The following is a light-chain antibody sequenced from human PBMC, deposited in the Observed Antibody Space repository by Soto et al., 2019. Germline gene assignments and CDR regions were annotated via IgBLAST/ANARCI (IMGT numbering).Light chain of an antibody. V-gene: IGKV1D-13*01. Sequence: AIQLTQSPSSLSASVGDRVTITCRASQDISTLFAWYQQKPGKAPKLLIYDASSLESGVPSRFSGSGSGADFTLTISSLQPEDFATDYCQQFYDYPLTCGGGTKVEIK. J-gene: IGKJ4*01. CDR3: QQFYDYPLT. CDR2: DAS. CDR1: QDISTL.